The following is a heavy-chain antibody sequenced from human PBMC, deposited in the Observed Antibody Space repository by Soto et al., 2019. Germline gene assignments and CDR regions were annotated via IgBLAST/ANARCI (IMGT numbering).Heavy chain of an antibody. J-gene: IGHJ4*02. D-gene: IGHD1-26*01. Sequence: SGGGVVQPGRSLRLSCAASGFTFSSYAMHWVRQAPGKGLEWVAVISYDGSNKYYADSVKGRFTISRDNSKNTLYLQMNSLRAEDTAVYYCARSRWELLPFDYWGQGTLVTVSS. CDR1: GFTFSSYA. CDR2: ISYDGSNK. V-gene: IGHV3-30-3*01. CDR3: ARSRWELLPFDY.